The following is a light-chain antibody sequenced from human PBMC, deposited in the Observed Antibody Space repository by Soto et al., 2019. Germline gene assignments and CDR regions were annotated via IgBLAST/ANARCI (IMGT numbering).Light chain of an antibody. J-gene: IGLJ2*01. CDR1: NSDVGGYNY. CDR2: EVS. Sequence: QSALTQPASVSGSPGQSITISCTGTNSDVGGYNYVSWYQQHPGKAPKLMIYEVSKRPSGVSNRFSGSKSGNTASLTISGLQADDEAEYYCCSYAGTYTWIFGGGTKLTVL. V-gene: IGLV2-14*01. CDR3: CSYAGTYTWI.